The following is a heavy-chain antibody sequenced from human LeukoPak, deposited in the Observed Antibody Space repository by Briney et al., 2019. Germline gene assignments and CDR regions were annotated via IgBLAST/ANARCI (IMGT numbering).Heavy chain of an antibody. CDR2: INPNSGGT. Sequence: ASVKVSCKASGYTFTGYYMHWVRQAPGQGLEWMGWINPNSGGTNYAQKFQGRVTMTRDTSISTAYMELSRLRSDDTAVYYCARDSSSSFGLWYYYYMDVWGKGTTVTVSS. D-gene: IGHD6-6*01. V-gene: IGHV1-2*02. CDR1: GYTFTGYY. J-gene: IGHJ6*03. CDR3: ARDSSSSFGLWYYYYMDV.